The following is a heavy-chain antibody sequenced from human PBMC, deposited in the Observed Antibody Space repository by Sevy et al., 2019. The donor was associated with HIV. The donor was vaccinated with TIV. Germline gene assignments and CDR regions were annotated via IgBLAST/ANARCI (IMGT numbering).Heavy chain of an antibody. CDR2: ISYDGSNK. V-gene: IGHV3-30-3*01. D-gene: IGHD2-2*02. CDR3: ARAGAEYCSSTSGYIYYGMDV. Sequence: GGSLRLSCAASGFTFSSYAMHWVRQAPGKGLEWVAVISYDGSNKYYADSVKGRFTISRDNSKNTLYLQMNSLRAEDTAVYYCARAGAEYCSSTSGYIYYGMDVWGQGTTVTVSS. J-gene: IGHJ6*02. CDR1: GFTFSSYA.